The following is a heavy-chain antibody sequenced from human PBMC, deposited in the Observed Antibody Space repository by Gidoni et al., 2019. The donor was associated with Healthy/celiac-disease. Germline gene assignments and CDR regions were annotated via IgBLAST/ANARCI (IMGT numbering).Heavy chain of an antibody. Sequence: EVQLVQSGAEVKKPGESLKISCKGSGYSFTSYWIGWVRQMPGKGLEWMGIIYPGDSDTRYSPSFQGQVTISADKSISTAYLQWSSLKASDTAMYYCARQFLGGAGSSGWYDAAFDIWGQGTMVTVSS. CDR3: ARQFLGGAGSSGWYDAAFDI. CDR1: GYSFTSYW. J-gene: IGHJ3*02. V-gene: IGHV5-51*01. CDR2: IYPGDSDT. D-gene: IGHD6-19*01.